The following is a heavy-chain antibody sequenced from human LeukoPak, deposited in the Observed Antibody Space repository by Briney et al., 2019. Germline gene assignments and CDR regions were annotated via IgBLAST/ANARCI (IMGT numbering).Heavy chain of an antibody. CDR3: AKDRLHDSSGYYN. V-gene: IGHV3-23*01. D-gene: IGHD3-22*01. CDR2: ISGSGTST. J-gene: IGHJ4*02. CDR1: GFTFSSYP. Sequence: GGSLRLSCTASGFTFSSYPMNWVRQAPGKGLEWVSAISGSGTSTYYADAESVKGRFTISRDNSKNTLYLQMNSLRAEDTAVYYCAKDRLHDSSGYYNWGQGTLVTVSS.